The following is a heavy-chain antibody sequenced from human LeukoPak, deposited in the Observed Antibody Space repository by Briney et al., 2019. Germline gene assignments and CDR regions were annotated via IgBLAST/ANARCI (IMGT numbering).Heavy chain of an antibody. D-gene: IGHD3-10*01. Sequence: PGGSLRLSCAAFGFTFSDYYMSWIRQAPGKGLEWVSYISSSSSYTNYADSVKGRFTISRDNAKNSLYLQMNSLRAEDTAVYYCARGGFGELSDYWGQGTLVTVSS. J-gene: IGHJ4*02. CDR3: ARGGFGELSDY. CDR1: GFTFSDYY. CDR2: ISSSSSYT. V-gene: IGHV3-11*06.